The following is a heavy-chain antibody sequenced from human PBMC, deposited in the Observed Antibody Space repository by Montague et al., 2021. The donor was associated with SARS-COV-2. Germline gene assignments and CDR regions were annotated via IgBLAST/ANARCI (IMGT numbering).Heavy chain of an antibody. Sequence: SETLSLTCAVYGGFFSDYHWTWIRQSPGEGLERIGQINHGGSTKYNPSLKSRVTISIDTSKKQFSLKLTSVTAADTAVYYCARGAPGYWGQGTLVTVSS. J-gene: IGHJ4*02. D-gene: IGHD1-1*01. CDR3: ARGAPGY. CDR1: GGFFSDYH. V-gene: IGHV4-34*01. CDR2: INHGGST.